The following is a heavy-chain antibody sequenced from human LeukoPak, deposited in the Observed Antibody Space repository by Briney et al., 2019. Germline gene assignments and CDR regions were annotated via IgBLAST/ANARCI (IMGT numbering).Heavy chain of an antibody. CDR2: INHSGST. V-gene: IGHV4-34*01. Sequence: SETRSLTCAVYGGSFSGYYWSWSRQPPGKGLEWIGEINHSGSTDYNPSLKSRVMMSVDTSKNQISLKLRSVTAADTAIYYCARVSSRRLPPTYYYDRRNYFDYWGQGTLVTVSS. J-gene: IGHJ4*02. CDR1: GGSFSGYY. CDR3: ARVSSRRLPPTYYYDRRNYFDY. D-gene: IGHD3-22*01.